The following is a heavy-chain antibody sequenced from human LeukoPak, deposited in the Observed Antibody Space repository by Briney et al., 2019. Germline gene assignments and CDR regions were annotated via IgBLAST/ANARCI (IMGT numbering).Heavy chain of an antibody. Sequence: SETLSLTCAVYGGSFSGYYWSWIRQPPGKGLEWIGEINHSGSTNYNPSLKSRVTISVDTSKNQFSLKLSSVTAADTAVYYCARHSAGGNYYYYAMDVWGQGTTVTVSS. J-gene: IGHJ6*02. CDR1: GGSFSGYY. CDR3: ARHSAGGNYYYYAMDV. V-gene: IGHV4-34*01. D-gene: IGHD2-15*01. CDR2: INHSGST.